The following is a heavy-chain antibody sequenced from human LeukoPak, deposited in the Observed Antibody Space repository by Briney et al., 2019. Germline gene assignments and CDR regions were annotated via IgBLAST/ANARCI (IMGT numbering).Heavy chain of an antibody. CDR2: ISSSSSYI. J-gene: IGHJ4*02. V-gene: IGHV3-21*01. Sequence: GALSLSCAASGFTFSSYSMNWVRQAPGKGLEWVSSISSSSSYIYYADSVKGRFTISRDNAKNSLYLQMNSLRAEDTAVYYCARDHGDYPFDYWGQGTLVTVSS. CDR1: GFTFSSYS. CDR3: ARDHGDYPFDY. D-gene: IGHD4-17*01.